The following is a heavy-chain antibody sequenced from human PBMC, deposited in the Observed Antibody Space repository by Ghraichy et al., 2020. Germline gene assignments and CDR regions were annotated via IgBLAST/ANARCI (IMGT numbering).Heavy chain of an antibody. Sequence: GGSLRLSCTVSGFAVTSTYVIWVRQAPGKGLEWVSVIFAGGHPYYADSVQGRFTISRDISKNTVYLDMDSLRSEDTALYYCATGGPSATDCTSTSCFREPNDFWGQGTQFTVSS. V-gene: IGHV3-53*01. J-gene: IGHJ4*02. CDR3: ATGGPSATDCTSTSCFREPNDF. CDR2: IFAGGHP. D-gene: IGHD2-2*01. CDR1: GFAVTSTY.